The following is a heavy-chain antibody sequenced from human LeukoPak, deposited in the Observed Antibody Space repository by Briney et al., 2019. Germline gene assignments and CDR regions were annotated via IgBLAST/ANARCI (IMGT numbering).Heavy chain of an antibody. V-gene: IGHV4-31*03. J-gene: IGHJ4*02. CDR1: GDSITTSGYY. CDR2: IHYIGNT. D-gene: IGHD3-3*01. Sequence: SETLSLACTVSGDSITTSGYYWSWIRRHPGAGLEWIAYIHYIGNTYYNPSLESRVTMSIDTSSNQFSLNVASVTAADTAVYFCARVRDDYFFDYWGQGILVTVSS. CDR3: ARVRDDYFFDY.